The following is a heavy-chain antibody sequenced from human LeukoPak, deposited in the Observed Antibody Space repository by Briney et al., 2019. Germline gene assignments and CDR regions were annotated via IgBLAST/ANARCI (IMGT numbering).Heavy chain of an antibody. J-gene: IGHJ3*02. CDR3: ARDLCSSTSCYGGLAFDI. V-gene: IGHV3-66*01. D-gene: IGHD2-2*01. CDR2: IYSGGST. Sequence: GGSLRLSCAASGFTVSSNYMSWVRQAPGKGLEWVSVIYSGGSTYYADSVKGRFTISRDNSKNTLYLQMNSLRAEDTAVYYCARDLCSSTSCYGGLAFDIWGQGTMVTVSS. CDR1: GFTVSSNY.